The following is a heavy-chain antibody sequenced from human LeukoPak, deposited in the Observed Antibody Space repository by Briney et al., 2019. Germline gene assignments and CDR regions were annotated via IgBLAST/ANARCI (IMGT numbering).Heavy chain of an antibody. J-gene: IGHJ5*02. V-gene: IGHV1-18*01. CDR3: ARKGSYYGSGSYPNWFDP. Sequence: ASVKVSCKASGYTFTSYGISWVRQAPGQGLEWMGWISAYNGNTNYAQKLQGRVTMTTDTSTSTAYMELRSLRSDDTAVYYCARKGSYYGSGSYPNWFDPWGQGTLVTVSS. CDR2: ISAYNGNT. CDR1: GYTFTSYG. D-gene: IGHD3-10*01.